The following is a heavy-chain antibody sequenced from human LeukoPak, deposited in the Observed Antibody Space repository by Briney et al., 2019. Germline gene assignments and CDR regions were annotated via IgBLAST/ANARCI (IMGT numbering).Heavy chain of an antibody. J-gene: IGHJ6*02. CDR1: GYTFTSYD. Sequence: ASVKVSCKASGYTFTSYDINWVRQATGQGLEWMEWMNPNSGNTGYAQKFQGRVTMTRNTSISTAYMELSSLRSEDTAVYYCARGLGGYYYYYYGMDVWGQGTTVTVSS. CDR2: MNPNSGNT. D-gene: IGHD3-10*01. CDR3: ARGLGGYYYYYYGMDV. V-gene: IGHV1-8*01.